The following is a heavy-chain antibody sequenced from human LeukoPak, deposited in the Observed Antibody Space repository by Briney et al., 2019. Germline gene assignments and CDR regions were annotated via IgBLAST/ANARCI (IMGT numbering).Heavy chain of an antibody. Sequence: SETLSLTCTVSGGSISSYYWSWIRQPPGKGLEWIGYIYYSGSTNYNPSLKSRVTISVDKSKNQFSLKLSSVTAADTAVYYCARTGWYGDGYFDYWGQGTLVTVSS. D-gene: IGHD6-19*01. CDR3: ARTGWYGDGYFDY. CDR2: IYYSGST. V-gene: IGHV4-59*12. CDR1: GGSISSYY. J-gene: IGHJ4*02.